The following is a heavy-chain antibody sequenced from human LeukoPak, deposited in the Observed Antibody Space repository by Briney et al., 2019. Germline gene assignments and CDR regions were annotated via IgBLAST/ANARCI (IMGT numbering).Heavy chain of an antibody. CDR2: INPSSGGT. CDR1: GYTFTGYY. J-gene: IGHJ4*02. V-gene: IGHV1-2*04. CDR3: AVTYYYDSSGYYSFDY. D-gene: IGHD3-22*01. Sequence: ASVKVSCKASGYTFTGYYMHWVRQAPGQGLEWMGWINPSSGGTNYAQKFQGWVTMTRDTSISTAYMELSRLRSDDTAVYYCAVTYYYDSSGYYSFDYWGQGTLVTVSS.